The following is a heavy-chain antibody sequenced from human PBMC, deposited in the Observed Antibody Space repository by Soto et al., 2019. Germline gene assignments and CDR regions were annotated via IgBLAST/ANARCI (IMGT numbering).Heavy chain of an antibody. Sequence: EVPLVESGGGLVQPGRSLRLSCVGSGLPFEAYVMHWVRQVPGKGLEWVSRISWDGYSIGYAGSVRGRFTISRHNAKNSLFLKMNSLRPEDTALYYCARSWSGSTSGRVDVWGQGTTVTVSS. J-gene: IGHJ6*02. D-gene: IGHD3-3*01. CDR1: GLPFEAYV. V-gene: IGHV3-9*01. CDR3: ARSWSGSTSGRVDV. CDR2: ISWDGYSI.